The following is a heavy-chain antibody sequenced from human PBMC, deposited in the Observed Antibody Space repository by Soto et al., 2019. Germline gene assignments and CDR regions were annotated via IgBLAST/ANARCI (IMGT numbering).Heavy chain of an antibody. Sequence: SETLSLTCRVSGSSITNSFYWGWIRQSPEKGLEWIGSISHTGRTSYNPSLKSRVSISVDTSKNQFSLTLTSVTAADTAVYYCARDPANLALAVAYFDSWGQGTLVTVSS. V-gene: IGHV4-38-2*02. D-gene: IGHD2-15*01. CDR2: ISHTGRT. J-gene: IGHJ4*02. CDR1: GSSITNSFY. CDR3: ARDPANLALAVAYFDS.